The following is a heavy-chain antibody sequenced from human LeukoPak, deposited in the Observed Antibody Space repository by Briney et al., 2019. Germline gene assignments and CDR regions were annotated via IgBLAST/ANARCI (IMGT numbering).Heavy chain of an antibody. CDR3: ARSREGSGYLVY. CDR2: INAGDGNT. Sequence: ASVKVSCKASGYTFTSYGISWVRQAPGQRLEWMGWINAGDGNTKYSQKFQGRVTITRDTSASTAYMELSSLRSEDTAVYYCARSREGSGYLVYWGQGTLVTVSS. V-gene: IGHV1-3*01. CDR1: GYTFTSYG. D-gene: IGHD3-22*01. J-gene: IGHJ4*02.